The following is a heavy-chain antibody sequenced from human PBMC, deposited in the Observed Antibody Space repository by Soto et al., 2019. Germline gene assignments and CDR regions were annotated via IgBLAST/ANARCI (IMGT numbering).Heavy chain of an antibody. J-gene: IGHJ4*02. Sequence: ASVKVSCKASGYTFTSYAMHWVRQAPGQRLEWMGWINAGNGNTKYSQKFQGRVTLTRDKSASTFYMELSSLTSEDTAVYFGTRDLNGGNPFDYWGRGTLVTVSS. V-gene: IGHV1-3*01. CDR3: TRDLNGGNPFDY. D-gene: IGHD2-8*01. CDR2: INAGNGNT. CDR1: GYTFTSYA.